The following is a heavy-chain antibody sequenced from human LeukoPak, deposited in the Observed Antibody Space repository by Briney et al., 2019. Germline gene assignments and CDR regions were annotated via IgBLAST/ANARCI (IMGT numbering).Heavy chain of an antibody. CDR1: GGSISSGGYY. J-gene: IGHJ4*02. D-gene: IGHD5-18*01. CDR2: IYYSGST. Sequence: SQTLSLTCTVSGGSISSGGYYWRWIRQHPGKGLEWIGYIYYSGSTYYNPSLKSRVTISVDTSKNQFSLKLSSVTAADTAVYYCARGYSYGYLGYWGQGTLVTVSS. V-gene: IGHV4-31*03. CDR3: ARGYSYGYLGY.